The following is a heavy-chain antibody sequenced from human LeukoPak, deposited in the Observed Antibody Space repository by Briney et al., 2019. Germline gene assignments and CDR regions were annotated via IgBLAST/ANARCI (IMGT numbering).Heavy chain of an antibody. V-gene: IGHV4-34*01. Sequence: SETLSLTCDVYGESLNNYYWSWIRQPPGKGLEWIGEVNHSGVTKYHPSLKSRVTISLDTSKNQFSLKLTSVTAADTAVFYCARGVHYDNSGYYHRGFDFWGQGTLVTVSS. J-gene: IGHJ4*02. CDR1: GESLNNYY. D-gene: IGHD3-22*01. CDR2: VNHSGVT. CDR3: ARGVHYDNSGYYHRGFDF.